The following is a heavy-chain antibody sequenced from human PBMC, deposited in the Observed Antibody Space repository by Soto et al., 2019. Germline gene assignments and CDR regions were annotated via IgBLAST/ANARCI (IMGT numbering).Heavy chain of an antibody. D-gene: IGHD6-19*01. Sequence: EVQLVESGGGLVQPGGSLRLSCAASGFTVLRNYMSWVRQAPGKGLEWVSVIYSGGSTYYADSVKCRFTISRDNSKNTRYLKMNSLRAEDTAVYYCARDVAGTRDGMDVWGQGTTVTVSS. V-gene: IGHV3-66*01. CDR3: ARDVAGTRDGMDV. CDR2: IYSGGST. CDR1: GFTVLRNY. J-gene: IGHJ6*02.